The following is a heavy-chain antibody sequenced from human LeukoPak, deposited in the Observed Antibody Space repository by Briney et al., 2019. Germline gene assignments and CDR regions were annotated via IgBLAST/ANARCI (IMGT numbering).Heavy chain of an antibody. V-gene: IGHV3-30-3*01. D-gene: IGHD4-11*01. CDR1: GFTFSSYA. Sequence: QAGGSLRLSCAASGFTFSSYAMHWVRQAPGKGLEWVAVISYDGSNKYYADSVKGRFTISRDNAKNSLYLQMNSLRAEDTAVYYCARGGTWGYSNYASLIWGQGTMVTVSS. CDR3: ARGGTWGYSNYASLI. CDR2: ISYDGSNK. J-gene: IGHJ3*02.